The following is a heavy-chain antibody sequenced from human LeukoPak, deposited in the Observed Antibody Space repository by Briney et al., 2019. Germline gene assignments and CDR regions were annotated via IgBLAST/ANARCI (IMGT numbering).Heavy chain of an antibody. V-gene: IGHV3-21*01. CDR1: GFTFSSYG. CDR2: ISSSTSYI. J-gene: IGHJ4*02. D-gene: IGHD1-26*01. Sequence: PGGSLRLSCAASGFTFSSYGMHWVRQAPGKGLEWVSSISSSTSYIYYADSVKGRFTISRDNAKNSLYLQMNSLRPEDTAVYYCARENSGSYYQFDCWGQGTLVTVSS. CDR3: ARENSGSYYQFDC.